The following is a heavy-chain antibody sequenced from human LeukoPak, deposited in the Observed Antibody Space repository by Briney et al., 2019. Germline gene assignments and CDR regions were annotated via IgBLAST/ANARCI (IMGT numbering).Heavy chain of an antibody. J-gene: IGHJ4*02. CDR3: ARARWSGCYYFEY. CDR1: GFTFSSYA. CDR2: ISTNGAGT. V-gene: IGHV3-64*01. Sequence: GGSLRLSCAASGFTFSSYAMHWVRQAPGKGLEFVSAISTNGAGTYYANSVRGRFTISRDNSKNTLYLQMGSLRAEDMAVYYCARARWSGCYYFEYWGQGTLVTVSS. D-gene: IGHD3-3*01.